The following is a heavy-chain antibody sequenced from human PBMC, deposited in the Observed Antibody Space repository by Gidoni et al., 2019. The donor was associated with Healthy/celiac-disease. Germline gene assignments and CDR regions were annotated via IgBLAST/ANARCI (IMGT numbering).Heavy chain of an antibody. CDR3: ARERTAMVVRYFDY. V-gene: IGHV4-31*03. Sequence: QVQLQESGPGLVQPSQTLSLTCTVSGGPISSGGYYWSWIRQHPGKGLEWIGYIYYSGSTYYNPSLKSRVTISVDTSKNQFSLKLSSVTAADTAVYYCARERTAMVVRYFDYWGQGTLVTVSS. D-gene: IGHD5-18*01. CDR2: IYYSGST. J-gene: IGHJ4*02. CDR1: GGPISSGGYY.